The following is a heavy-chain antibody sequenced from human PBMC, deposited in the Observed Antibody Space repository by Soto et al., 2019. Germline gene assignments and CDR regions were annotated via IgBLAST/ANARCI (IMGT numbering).Heavy chain of an antibody. V-gene: IGHV1-3*01. D-gene: IGHD4-17*01. CDR1: GYTFTSYT. CDR2: INAGNGNT. Sequence: QVQLVQSGAEVKKPGASVKVSCKASGYTFTSYTIHWVRQAPGQRLEWMGWINAGNGNTRYSQQFQGRVTITRDTSASTAYMDLSSLRSEDTAAYYCAREFYGGHLDHWCQGTLVTVSS. CDR3: AREFYGGHLDH. J-gene: IGHJ4*02.